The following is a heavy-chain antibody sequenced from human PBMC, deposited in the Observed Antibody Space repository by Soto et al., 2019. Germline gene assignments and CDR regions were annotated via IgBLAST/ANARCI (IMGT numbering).Heavy chain of an antibody. V-gene: IGHV3-48*01. CDR1: GFSFSSYS. CDR3: AGGNSGDPQFDY. J-gene: IGHJ4*02. CDR2: ISGGSYTI. Sequence: GGSLRLSCAASGFSFSSYSMNWVRQAPGKGLEWVSYISGGSYTIYYADSVKGRFTISRDNAKNSLYLQMNSLRAEDTALYYCAGGNSGDPQFDYWGRGTLVTVSS. D-gene: IGHD4-17*01.